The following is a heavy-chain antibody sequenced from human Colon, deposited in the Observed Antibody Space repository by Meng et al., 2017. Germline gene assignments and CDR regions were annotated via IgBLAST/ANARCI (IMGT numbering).Heavy chain of an antibody. CDR1: GYFFTGYG. J-gene: IGHJ4*02. CDR2: ISAYNGVT. CDR3: ARWADHENNSHYLIDY. Sequence: ASVKVSCKASGYFFTGYGITWVRQAPGQGLECVGWISAYNGVTNYAQKVQGRVTMTTDTSTTTAYMELRSLRSDDTAIYYCARWADHENNSHYLIDYWGQGTLVTVSS. D-gene: IGHD2/OR15-2a*01. V-gene: IGHV1-18*01.